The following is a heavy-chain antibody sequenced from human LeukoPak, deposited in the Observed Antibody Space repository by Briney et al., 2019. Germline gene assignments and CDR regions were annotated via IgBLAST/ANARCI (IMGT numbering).Heavy chain of an antibody. J-gene: IGHJ3*02. D-gene: IGHD3-10*01. CDR2: ISSSSSYI. Sequence: GGSLRLSCAASGFTFSSYGMHWVRQAPGKGLEWVSSISSSSSYIYYADSVKGRFTISRDNSKNTLYLQMNSLRAEDTAVYFCARGHYYGSGSPFDIWGQGTMVTISS. V-gene: IGHV3-21*01. CDR3: ARGHYYGSGSPFDI. CDR1: GFTFSSYG.